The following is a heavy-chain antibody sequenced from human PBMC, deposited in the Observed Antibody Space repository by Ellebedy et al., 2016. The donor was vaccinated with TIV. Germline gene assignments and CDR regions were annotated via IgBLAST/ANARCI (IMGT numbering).Heavy chain of an antibody. J-gene: IGHJ5*02. Sequence: PGGSLRLSCAASGFNFKSYWMTWVRQAPGKGLEWVAKIRQEGDEIYYVESVKGRFTISRDNAKNSLFLQMNSLRVDDTAVYYCVRRASYGDYAVQVNPWFDPWGQGTLVTVSS. CDR3: VRRASYGDYAVQVNPWFDP. CDR1: GFNFKSYW. D-gene: IGHD4-17*01. CDR2: IRQEGDEI. V-gene: IGHV3-7*01.